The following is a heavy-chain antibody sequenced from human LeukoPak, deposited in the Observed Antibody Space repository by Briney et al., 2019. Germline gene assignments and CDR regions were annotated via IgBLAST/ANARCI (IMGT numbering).Heavy chain of an antibody. CDR3: ARHFAVGYCSGGSCYRLLYYFDY. Sequence: SETLSLTCTVSGGSISSSSYYWGWIRQPPGKGLEWIGSIYYSGSTYYNPSPKSRVTISVDTSKNQFSLKLSSVTAADTAVYYCARHFAVGYCSGGSCYRLLYYFDYWGQGTLVTVSS. D-gene: IGHD2-15*01. J-gene: IGHJ4*02. CDR2: IYYSGST. V-gene: IGHV4-39*01. CDR1: GGSISSSSYY.